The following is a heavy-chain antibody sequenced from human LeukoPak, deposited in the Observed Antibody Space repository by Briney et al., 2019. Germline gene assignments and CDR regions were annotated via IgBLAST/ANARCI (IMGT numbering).Heavy chain of an antibody. J-gene: IGHJ4*02. D-gene: IGHD3-10*01. Sequence: GGSLRLSCAASGFTFSNYWMQWVRQAPGKGLVWVSRINGEGGTSYADSVKGRFTISRDNAKNMVHLQMNSLRAEDTAVYYCARDLVYGSGSCGHWGQGTLVTVSS. CDR2: INGEGGT. CDR3: ARDLVYGSGSCGH. V-gene: IGHV3-74*01. CDR1: GFTFSNYW.